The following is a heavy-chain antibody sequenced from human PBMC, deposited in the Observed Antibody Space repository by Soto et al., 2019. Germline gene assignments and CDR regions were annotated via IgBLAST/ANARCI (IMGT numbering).Heavy chain of an antibody. CDR2: ISGSGGTT. D-gene: IGHD3-3*01. CDR3: AKDSWAIFGVPAGEYYAMDV. V-gene: IGHV3-23*01. CDR1: GFTFDNYA. Sequence: GGALRLSCFASGFTFDNYAMSWVRQAPGKGLEWVSAISGSGGTTYYSDSVKGRFTISRDNSKNTVYLQMNDLRVEDAAEYFCAKDSWAIFGVPAGEYYAMDVWGQGTTVPVSS. J-gene: IGHJ6*02.